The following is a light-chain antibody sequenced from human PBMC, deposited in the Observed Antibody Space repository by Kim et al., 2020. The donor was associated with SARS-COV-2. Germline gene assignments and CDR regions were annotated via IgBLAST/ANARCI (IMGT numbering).Light chain of an antibody. CDR2: NAT. V-gene: IGKV3-15*01. CDR3: QQYENWPLT. J-gene: IGKJ4*01. CDR1: QSVRSN. Sequence: VSPGERATRSCWASQSVRSNLAWYRQKPGQTLTLLIYNATTRATGIPARISGSGSETEFTLTISSLQSEDFVVYYCQQYENWPLTFGGGTKVDIK.